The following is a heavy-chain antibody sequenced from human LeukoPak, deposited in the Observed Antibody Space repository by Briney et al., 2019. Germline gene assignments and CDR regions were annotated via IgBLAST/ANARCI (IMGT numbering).Heavy chain of an antibody. D-gene: IGHD2-2*01. CDR2: INHSGST. J-gene: IGHJ5*02. CDR3: ARGHCSNTSCYHPWGEWFDP. CDR1: GGSFSGYY. Sequence: SETLSLTCAVYGGSFSGYYWSWIRQPPGKGLEWIGEINHSGSTNYNPSLKSRVTISVDTSKNQFSLKLSSVTAADTAVYYCARGHCSNTSCYHPWGEWFDPWGQGTLVTVSS. V-gene: IGHV4-34*01.